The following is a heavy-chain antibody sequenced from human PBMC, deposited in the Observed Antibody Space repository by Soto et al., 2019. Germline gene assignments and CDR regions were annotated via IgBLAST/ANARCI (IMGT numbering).Heavy chain of an antibody. CDR2: ISAYNGNT. CDR1: GYTFTSYG. Sequence: ASVKVSCKASGYTFTSYGISWVRQAPGQGLEWMGWISAYNGNTNYAQKLQGRVTMTTDTSTSTAYMELRSLRSDDTAVYYCARDRHYDFWSGYHNGDAFAIWGQGTMVTVSS. CDR3: ARDRHYDFWSGYHNGDAFAI. J-gene: IGHJ3*02. V-gene: IGHV1-18*01. D-gene: IGHD3-3*01.